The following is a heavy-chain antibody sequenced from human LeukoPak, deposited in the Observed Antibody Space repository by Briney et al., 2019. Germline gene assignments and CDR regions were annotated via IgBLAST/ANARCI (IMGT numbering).Heavy chain of an antibody. CDR2: ISGSGGDT. J-gene: IGHJ6*02. D-gene: IGHD3-3*01. Sequence: PGGSLRLSCAASGFTFSSYAMTWVRQAPGKGLEWVSGISGSGGDTYNADSVKGRFTISRDNSKNTLYLQMNSLRAEDTAVYYCARGPLLRWGLGGRGMDVWGQGTTVTVSS. CDR3: ARGPLLRWGLGGRGMDV. CDR1: GFTFSSYA. V-gene: IGHV3-23*01.